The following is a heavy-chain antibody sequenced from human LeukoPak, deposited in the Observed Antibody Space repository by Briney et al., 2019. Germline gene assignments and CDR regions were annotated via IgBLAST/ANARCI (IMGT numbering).Heavy chain of an antibody. CDR1: GFTFSSYA. CDR3: AKDGYAAAAGLDNWFDP. CDR2: ISGSGGST. J-gene: IGHJ5*02. D-gene: IGHD6-13*01. V-gene: IGHV3-23*01. Sequence: PGGSLRLSCAASGFTFSSYAMSWVRQAPGKGLEWVSAISGSGGSTYYADSVKGRFTISRDNSKNTLYLQMNSLRAEDTAVYYCAKDGYAAAAGLDNWFDPWGQGTLVTVSS.